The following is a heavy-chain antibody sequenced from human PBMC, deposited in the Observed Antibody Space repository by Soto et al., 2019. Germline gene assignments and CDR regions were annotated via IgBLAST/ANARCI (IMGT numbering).Heavy chain of an antibody. D-gene: IGHD3-10*01. CDR1: GFMFNSSA. CDR3: ARDKRTMVWGRLYFDMDV. CDR2: ISYDGSNK. Sequence: GGSLRLSCAASGFMFNSSAMHWVRQAPGKGLEWVGIISYDGSNKYYADSVKGRFTISRDNSKNTLFLQMNSPRAEDTAVYYCARDKRTMVWGRLYFDMDVWGQGTTVTVSS. J-gene: IGHJ6*02. V-gene: IGHV3-30-3*01.